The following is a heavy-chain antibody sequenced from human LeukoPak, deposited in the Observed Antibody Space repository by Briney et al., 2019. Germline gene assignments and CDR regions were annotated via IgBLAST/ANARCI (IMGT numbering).Heavy chain of an antibody. D-gene: IGHD1-26*01. CDR2: ISSSSSYI. J-gene: IGHJ4*02. V-gene: IGHV3-21*01. CDR3: ARDGIVGARHFAY. CDR1: GFTFSSYS. Sequence: GGSLRLSCAASGFTFSSYSMNWVRQAPGKGLEWVSSISSSSSYIYYADSVKGRFTISRDNAKNPLYLQMNSLRAEDTAVYYCARDGIVGARHFAYWGQGTLVTVSS.